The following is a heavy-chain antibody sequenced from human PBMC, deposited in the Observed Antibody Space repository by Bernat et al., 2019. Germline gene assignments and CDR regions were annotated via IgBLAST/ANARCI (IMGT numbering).Heavy chain of an antibody. J-gene: IGHJ6*02. D-gene: IGHD3-10*01. Sequence: QVQLVESGGGVVQPGRSLRLSCAASGFTFSSYGMHWVRQAPGKGLEWVAVIWYDGSNKYYADSVKGRFTISRDNSNNTLYLQMNSLRAEDTAVYYCARDRGSMVRGDIIISRCRYYCVMDVWGQGTMVTVSS. CDR1: GFTFSSYG. CDR3: ARDRGSMVRGDIIISRCRYYCVMDV. CDR2: IWYDGSNK. V-gene: IGHV3-33*01.